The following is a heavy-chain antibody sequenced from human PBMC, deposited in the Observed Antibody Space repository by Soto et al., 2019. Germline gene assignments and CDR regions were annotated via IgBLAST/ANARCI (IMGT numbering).Heavy chain of an antibody. V-gene: IGHV3-15*07. D-gene: IGHD3-16*01. CDR2: IRSKTDGGTA. CDR1: GFTFSNAW. Sequence: EVQLVESGGGLVKPGGSLRLSCAASGFTFSNAWMNWVRQAPGRGLEWVGRIRSKTDGGTADYAGPVQGRFTISRDDSKNTLYLQINSLKSEDTAVHFCARHPGGANWFDPWGQGTLVTVSS. CDR3: ARHPGGANWFDP. J-gene: IGHJ5*02.